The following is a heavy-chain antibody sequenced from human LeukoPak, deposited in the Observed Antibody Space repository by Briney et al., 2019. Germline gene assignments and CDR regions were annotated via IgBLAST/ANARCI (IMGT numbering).Heavy chain of an antibody. V-gene: IGHV1-46*01. CDR3: ARAHPLWFGELTNWFDP. Sequence: GASVKVSCKASGYTFTSYYMHWVRQAPGQGLEWMGIINPSGGSTSYAQKFQGRVTMTRDTSTSTVYMELSSLRSEDTAVYYCARAHPLWFGELTNWFDPWGQGTLVTVSS. J-gene: IGHJ5*02. D-gene: IGHD3-10*01. CDR2: INPSGGST. CDR1: GYTFTSYY.